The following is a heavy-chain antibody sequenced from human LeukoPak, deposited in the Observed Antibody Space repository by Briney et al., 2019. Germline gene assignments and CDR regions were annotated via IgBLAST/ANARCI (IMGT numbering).Heavy chain of an antibody. Sequence: GRSLRLSCAASGFTFSTYGMHWVRQAPGKGLEGVGVIWNGGSNKYCADSVKGRFTISRDNSKNTLYLQMNSLRAEDTAVYSCGRGLQGFDYWGQGHLVTVSS. V-gene: IGHV3-33*01. CDR2: IWNGGSNK. J-gene: IGHJ4*02. CDR3: GRGLQGFDY. CDR1: GFTFSTYG.